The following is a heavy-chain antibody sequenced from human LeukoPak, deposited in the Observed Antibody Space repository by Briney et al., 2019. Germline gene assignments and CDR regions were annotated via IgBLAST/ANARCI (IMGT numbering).Heavy chain of an antibody. D-gene: IGHD1-1*01. J-gene: IGHJ6*03. Sequence: PSETLSLTCAVYGGSFSGYYWSWIRQPAGKGLEWIGRIYTSGSTNYNPSLKSRVTISVDTSKNQFSLKLSSVTAADTAVYYCARETPQLRDYYYYYYMDVWGKGTTVTISS. V-gene: IGHV4-59*10. CDR2: IYTSGST. CDR1: GGSFSGYY. CDR3: ARETPQLRDYYYYYYMDV.